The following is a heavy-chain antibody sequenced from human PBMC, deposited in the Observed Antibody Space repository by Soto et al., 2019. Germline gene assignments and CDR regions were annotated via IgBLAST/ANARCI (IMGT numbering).Heavy chain of an antibody. CDR1: GFTFTSSA. J-gene: IGHJ5*02. D-gene: IGHD3-9*01. CDR2: IVVGSGNT. CDR3: AAGLILMGFAP. Sequence: SVKVSCKASGFTFTSSAVQWVRQARGQRLEWIGWIVVGSGNTNYAQKFQERVTITRDMSTSTAYKELSSLRSEDTAVYYSAAGLILMGFAPWGQGTLVPVSP. V-gene: IGHV1-58*01.